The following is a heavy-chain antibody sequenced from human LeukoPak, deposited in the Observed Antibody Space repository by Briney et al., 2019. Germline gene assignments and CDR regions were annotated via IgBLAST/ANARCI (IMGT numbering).Heavy chain of an antibody. J-gene: IGHJ6*04. CDR3: ARGLYYDLLTGYTSYYMDV. D-gene: IGHD3-9*01. V-gene: IGHV3-11*01. Sequence: PGGSLRLSCVASGFAFGDYHMSWIRQAPGKGLEWVSYISSAAVTMYEADSVKGRFTISRDNAKNSLYLQMNSLKAEDTALYYCARGLYYDLLTGYTSYYMDVWGKGTTVTVSS. CDR2: ISSAAVTM. CDR1: GFAFGDYH.